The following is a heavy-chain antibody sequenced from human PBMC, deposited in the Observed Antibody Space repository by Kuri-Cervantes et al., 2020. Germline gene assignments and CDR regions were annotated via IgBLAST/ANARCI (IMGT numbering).Heavy chain of an antibody. CDR3: ARDSGAVGGDLDY. CDR2: ISSSSYI. J-gene: IGHJ4*02. CDR1: GVTFSSYA. Sequence: GGSLRLSCAASGVTFSSYAMSWARQAPGKGLEWVSSISSSSYIYYADSVKGRFTISRDNAKNSLYLQMNSLRAEDTAVYYRARDSGAVGGDLDYWGQGTLVTVSS. D-gene: IGHD6-19*01. V-gene: IGHV3-21*01.